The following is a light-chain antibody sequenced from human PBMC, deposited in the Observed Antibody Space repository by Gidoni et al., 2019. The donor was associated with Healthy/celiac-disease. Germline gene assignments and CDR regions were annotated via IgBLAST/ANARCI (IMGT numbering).Light chain of an antibody. CDR3: QQRSNWIT. J-gene: IGKJ5*01. CDR2: DAS. CDR1: QSVSSY. Sequence: EIVWTKSPATLSLSQGERAPLSCRPSQSVSSYLAWYQQKPGQAPRLLIYDASNRATGIPARFSGSGSGTDFTLTISSLEPEDFAVYYCQQRSNWITFGQGTRLEIK. V-gene: IGKV3-11*01.